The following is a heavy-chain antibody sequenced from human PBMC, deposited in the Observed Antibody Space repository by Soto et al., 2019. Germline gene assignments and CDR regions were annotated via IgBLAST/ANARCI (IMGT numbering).Heavy chain of an antibody. J-gene: IGHJ4*02. D-gene: IGHD3-22*01. Sequence: GGSLRLSCAASGFTFSSYEMNWVRQAPGKGLEWVSYISSSGSTIYYADSVKGRFTISRDNSKNTLYLQMNSLRAEDTAVYYCAKGWDYYDSSGYFYYWGQGTLVTVSS. CDR2: ISSSGSTI. CDR1: GFTFSSYE. V-gene: IGHV3-48*03. CDR3: AKGWDYYDSSGYFYY.